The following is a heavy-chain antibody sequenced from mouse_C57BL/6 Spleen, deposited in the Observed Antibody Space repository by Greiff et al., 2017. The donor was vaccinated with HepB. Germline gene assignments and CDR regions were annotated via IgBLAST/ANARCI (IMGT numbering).Heavy chain of an antibody. CDR1: GYSITSGYY. Sequence: EVKLMESGPGLVKPSQSLSLTCSVTGYSITSGYYWNWIRQFPGNKLEWMGYISYDGSNNYNPSLKNRISITRDTSKNQFFLKLNSVTTEDTATYYCARKGYDGYYDYFDYWGQGTTLTVSS. V-gene: IGHV3-6*01. CDR3: ARKGYDGYYDYFDY. D-gene: IGHD2-3*01. CDR2: ISYDGSN. J-gene: IGHJ2*01.